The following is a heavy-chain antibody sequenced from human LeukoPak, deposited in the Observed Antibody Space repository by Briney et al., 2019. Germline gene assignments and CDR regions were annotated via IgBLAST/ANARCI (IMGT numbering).Heavy chain of an antibody. J-gene: IGHJ4*02. V-gene: IGHV4-59*01. CDR1: GGSISSYY. D-gene: IGHD2-21*02. Sequence: SETLSLTCTVSGGSISSYYWSWIRQPPGKGLEWIGHIYYSGSTNYNPSLKSRVTISIDTSKNQFSLKLSSVTAADTAVYYCAREAYCGGDCYSGFDYWGQGTLVTVSS. CDR2: IYYSGST. CDR3: AREAYCGGDCYSGFDY.